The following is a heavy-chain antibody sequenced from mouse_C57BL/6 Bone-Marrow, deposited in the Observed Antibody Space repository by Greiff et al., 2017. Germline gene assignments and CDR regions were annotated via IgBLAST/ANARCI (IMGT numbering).Heavy chain of an antibody. V-gene: IGHV5-6*01. CDR2: ISSGGSYT. CDR3: ARRGYSNYFWYFDV. J-gene: IGHJ1*03. D-gene: IGHD2-5*01. CDR1: GFTFSSYG. Sequence: EVQRVESGGDLVKPGGSLKLSCAASGFTFSSYGMSWVRQTPDKRLEWVATISSGGSYTYYPDSVKGRFTISRDNAKNTLYLQMSSLKSEDTAMYYCARRGYSNYFWYFDVWGTGTTVTVSS.